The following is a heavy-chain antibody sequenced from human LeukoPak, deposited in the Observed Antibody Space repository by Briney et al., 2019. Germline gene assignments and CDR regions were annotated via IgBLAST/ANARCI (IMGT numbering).Heavy chain of an antibody. CDR3: ANGDCRGGRCSSGAH. CDR2: TRDDASKT. Sequence: GGSLTPSCTGSGFTFRSYGMHWVRQAPGKGLEWVAYTRDDASKTWYGGSVKGRFTISRDNSKNTLYLHMNSVRGEDTAMYYCANGDCRGGRCSSGAHWGQGTLVTVSS. D-gene: IGHD2-15*01. V-gene: IGHV3-30*02. J-gene: IGHJ4*02. CDR1: GFTFRSYG.